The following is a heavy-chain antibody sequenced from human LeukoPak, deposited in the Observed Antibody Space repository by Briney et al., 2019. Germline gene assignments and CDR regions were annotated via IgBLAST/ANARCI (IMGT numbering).Heavy chain of an antibody. J-gene: IGHJ4*02. CDR3: ARDIDNSSWLDFDC. CDR1: VFTFSDNH. Sequence: PGESLRLSCAASVFTFSDNHMSWISQAPGKGLEWISDISRTASSTLYADSVKGRFTISRDNAKNSVYLQMNSLRAEDTAVYYCARDIDNSSWLDFDCWGQGTLVTVSS. V-gene: IGHV3-11*01. D-gene: IGHD6-13*01. CDR2: ISRTASST.